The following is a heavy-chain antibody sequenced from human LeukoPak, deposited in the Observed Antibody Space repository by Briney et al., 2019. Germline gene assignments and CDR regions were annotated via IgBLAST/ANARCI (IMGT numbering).Heavy chain of an antibody. J-gene: IGHJ5*01. V-gene: IGHV1-2*02. CDR2: INPNSGDT. Sequence: ASVKVSCKASGYTFTGYYMHRVRQAPGQGLEWMGWINPNSGDTNYAQLFQGRVTMTRDTSISTAYMELTRLTSDDTAVYYCARWGRFGSGSPRWFDSWGQGTLVTVSS. CDR1: GYTFTGYY. D-gene: IGHD3-10*01. CDR3: ARWGRFGSGSPRWFDS.